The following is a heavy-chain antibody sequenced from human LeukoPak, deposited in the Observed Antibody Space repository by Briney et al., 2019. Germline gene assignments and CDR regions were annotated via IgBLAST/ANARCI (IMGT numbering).Heavy chain of an antibody. V-gene: IGHV3-74*01. CDR1: GFAFSSYS. J-gene: IGHJ4*02. CDR2: SNEDGSTT. D-gene: IGHD1-26*01. Sequence: GGSLRLSCVASGFAFSSYSMNWVRQAPGKGLVWVSRSNEDGSTTNYADSVKGRFTISRDNAKNTLYLQMNSLTAEDTAVYYCVRDLGGRSGHWGQGTLVTVSS. CDR3: VRDLGGRSGH.